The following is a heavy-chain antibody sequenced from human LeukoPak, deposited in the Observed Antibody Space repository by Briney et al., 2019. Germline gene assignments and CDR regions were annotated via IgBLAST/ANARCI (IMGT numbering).Heavy chain of an antibody. J-gene: IGHJ5*01. Sequence: GGSLRLSCEPSGLTFSRYWMHWVRQAPAKGPEWVSRIQNDGSSTVYADSVKGRFTISRDNAKNTLYLQMNTLRVEDTAVYYCARGQSGSNNWFDSWGQGILVTVSS. CDR2: IQNDGSST. CDR3: ARGQSGSNNWFDS. D-gene: IGHD5-24*01. CDR1: GLTFSRYW. V-gene: IGHV3-74*01.